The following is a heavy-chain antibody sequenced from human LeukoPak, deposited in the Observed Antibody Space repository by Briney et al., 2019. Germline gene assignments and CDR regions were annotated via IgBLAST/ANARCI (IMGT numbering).Heavy chain of an antibody. CDR3: AKDRDCSSTSCYAGFDY. J-gene: IGHJ4*02. Sequence: SGGSLRLSCAASGFTFDDYAMHWVRQAPGKGLEWVSGISWNSGSIGYADSVKGRFTISRDNAKNSLYLQMNSLRAEDTALYYCAKDRDCSSTSCYAGFDYWGQGTLVTVSS. V-gene: IGHV3-9*01. CDR2: ISWNSGSI. CDR1: GFTFDDYA. D-gene: IGHD2-2*01.